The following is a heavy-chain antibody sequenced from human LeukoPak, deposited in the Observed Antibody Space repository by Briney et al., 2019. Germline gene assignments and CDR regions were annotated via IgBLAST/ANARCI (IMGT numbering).Heavy chain of an antibody. CDR1: GGSISSYS. CDR3: ARDHPVADWAADI. V-gene: IGHV4-59*01. J-gene: IGHJ3*02. D-gene: IGHD3-9*01. CDR2: IDYSGGR. Sequence: SETLSLTCSVSGGSISSYSWTWIRQPPGKGLEWIGFIDYSGGRKYNPSLKSRVTISADPSKNQFSLNLTSVTAADTAVYFCARDHPVADWAADIWGRGTMVTVSS.